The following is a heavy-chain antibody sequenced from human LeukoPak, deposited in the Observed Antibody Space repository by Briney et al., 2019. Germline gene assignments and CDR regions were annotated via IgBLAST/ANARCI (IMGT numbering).Heavy chain of an antibody. CDR1: GGSISSGDYY. V-gene: IGHV4-30-4*08. CDR3: ARDPGDCSNGVCYLFDY. D-gene: IGHD2-8*01. CDR2: IYYSGST. Sequence: KPSQTLSLTCTISGGSISSGDYYWSWIRQPPGKGLEWIGYIYYSGSTYYNPSLKSRVTISVDTSKNQFSLKLNSVTAADTAVYYCARDPGDCSNGVCYLFDYWGQGTLVTVSS. J-gene: IGHJ4*02.